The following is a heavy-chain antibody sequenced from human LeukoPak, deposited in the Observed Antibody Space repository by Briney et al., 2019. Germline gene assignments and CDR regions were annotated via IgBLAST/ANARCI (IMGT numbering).Heavy chain of an antibody. Sequence: SETLSLTCTVSGGPLSSYYWSWIRQPPGKGLEWIGYIYYSGSTNYNPSLKSRVTISVDTSKNQFSLKLSSVTAADTAVYYCARDGSGMTAPHRDYYGMDVWGQGTTVTVSS. J-gene: IGHJ6*02. D-gene: IGHD3-10*01. CDR1: GGPLSSYY. CDR2: IYYSGST. CDR3: ARDGSGMTAPHRDYYGMDV. V-gene: IGHV4-59*01.